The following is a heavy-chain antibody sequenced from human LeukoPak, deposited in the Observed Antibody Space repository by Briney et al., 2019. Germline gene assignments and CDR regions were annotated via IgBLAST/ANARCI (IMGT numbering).Heavy chain of an antibody. Sequence: GGSLRLSCVASGFTFSSYGMHWVRQAPGKGLQWVAFIRYDGSSEYYADSVKGRFTISRDNSKNTLYLQMNSLRAEDTAVYYCAKIVNNYVPLGIPPPPPDFWGQGTLVTVSS. J-gene: IGHJ4*02. CDR1: GFTFSSYG. CDR3: AKIVNNYVPLGIPPPPPDF. D-gene: IGHD5-24*01. CDR2: IRYDGSSE. V-gene: IGHV3-30*02.